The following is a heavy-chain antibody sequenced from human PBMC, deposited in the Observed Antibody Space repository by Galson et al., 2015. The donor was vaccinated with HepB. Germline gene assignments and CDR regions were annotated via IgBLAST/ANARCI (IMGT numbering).Heavy chain of an antibody. CDR1: GFTFSRNA. J-gene: IGHJ6*03. CDR2: IRSSGTTT. Sequence: SLRLSCAASGFTFSRNAMAWVRHAPGKGLEWVSSIRSSGTTTHYADSVRGRFTISRDISKNTLYLQMNSLRAEDTAIYYCAKHKGAGDYYHYSMDVWGEGTTVTVSS. V-gene: IGHV3-23*01. D-gene: IGHD1-26*01. CDR3: AKHKGAGDYYHYSMDV.